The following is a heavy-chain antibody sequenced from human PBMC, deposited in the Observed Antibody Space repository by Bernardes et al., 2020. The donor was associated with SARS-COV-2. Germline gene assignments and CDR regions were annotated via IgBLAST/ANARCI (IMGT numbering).Heavy chain of an antibody. CDR3: ARASIHVAGPPFDI. D-gene: IGHD6-19*01. Sequence: SETLSLTCSVSGGSIVISGYYWGWVRQSPGKGLEWIGNIYYNGNTYYNPSLRGRAAFSLETSRNQFSLNLSSVTAADSAVYYCARASIHVAGPPFDIWGQGTVVTVSS. J-gene: IGHJ3*02. CDR1: GGSIVISGYY. V-gene: IGHV4-39*01. CDR2: IYYNGNT.